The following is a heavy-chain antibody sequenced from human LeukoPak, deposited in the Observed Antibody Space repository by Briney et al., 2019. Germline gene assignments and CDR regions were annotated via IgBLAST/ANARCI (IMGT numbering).Heavy chain of an antibody. CDR2: IIPIFGTA. CDR3: ANSGYSSSWDP. Sequence: GASVKVSCRASGGTFSSYAISWVRQAPGQGLEWMGRIIPIFGTANYAQKFQGRVTLTADESTSTAYMELSSLRSEDTAVYYCANSGYSSSWDPWGQGTLVTVSS. J-gene: IGHJ5*02. V-gene: IGHV1-69*13. D-gene: IGHD6-13*01. CDR1: GGTFSSYA.